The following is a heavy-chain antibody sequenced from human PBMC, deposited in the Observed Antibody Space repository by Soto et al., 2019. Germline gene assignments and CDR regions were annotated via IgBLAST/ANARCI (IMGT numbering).Heavy chain of an antibody. CDR3: ARFTHYDFDY. CDR1: GGSLSNSY. J-gene: IGHJ4*02. V-gene: IGHV4-59*08. D-gene: IGHD4-17*01. CDR2: IYYSGNT. Sequence: QVQLQESGPGLVKPSETLSLTCTVSGGSLSNSYWSWIRQPPGKGLEWIGYIYYSGNTIYNPSLKTRVTMSVDTSKNQFSLNLSSVTAADTAMYFCARFTHYDFDYWGQGTLVTVSS.